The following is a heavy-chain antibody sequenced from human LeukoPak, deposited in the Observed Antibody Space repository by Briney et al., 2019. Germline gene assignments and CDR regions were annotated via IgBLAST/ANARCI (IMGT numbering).Heavy chain of an antibody. CDR3: ARVEGDYGSGSYHYYYYYYMDV. V-gene: IGHV3-20*04. D-gene: IGHD3-10*01. J-gene: IGHJ6*03. CDR1: RFTFDDHR. CDR2: INWNGDST. Sequence: PGGALRLSCTTPRFTFDDHRMNWVRQAPAKGLEWVSPINWNGDSTGYADSVKGRFTISRDNAKNSLYLQMNSLRAEDTALYYCARVEGDYGSGSYHYYYYYYMDVWGKGTTVTVSS.